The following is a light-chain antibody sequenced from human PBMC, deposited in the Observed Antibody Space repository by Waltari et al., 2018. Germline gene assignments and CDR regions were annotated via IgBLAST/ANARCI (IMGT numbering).Light chain of an antibody. Sequence: HSALTQPASVSGSPGQSISISCAGTTSDIGAYDLVSWYQKYPGNAPKLIIYEVKNRPSDISPRFSASKSGDTASLTISGLQAEDEAEYYCASYVNSFALVFGGGTKVSVL. J-gene: IGLJ2*01. V-gene: IGLV2-14*01. CDR2: EVK. CDR3: ASYVNSFALV. CDR1: TSDIGAYDL.